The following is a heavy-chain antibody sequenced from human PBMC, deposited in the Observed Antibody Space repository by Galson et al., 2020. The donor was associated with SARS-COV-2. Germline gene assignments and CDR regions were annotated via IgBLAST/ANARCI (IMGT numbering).Heavy chain of an antibody. J-gene: IGHJ6*02. CDR3: VTGWLPYYYGMDV. CDR2: ISYDGSNE. CDR1: GFIFSSYG. D-gene: IGHD5-12*01. Sequence: QLGESLKISCVASGFIFSSYGMHWVRQAPGKGLEWAAVISYDGSNEYYADSVKGRFTIARDNSKNTLYLQMNSLRAEDTAVYYCVTGWLPYYYGMDVWGRGTTVTV. V-gene: IGHV3-30*03.